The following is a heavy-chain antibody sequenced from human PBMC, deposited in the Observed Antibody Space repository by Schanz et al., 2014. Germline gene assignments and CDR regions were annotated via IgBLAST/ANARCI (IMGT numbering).Heavy chain of an antibody. CDR1: GFAFSSYS. D-gene: IGHD3-10*01. J-gene: IGHJ4*02. CDR2: IYASGAT. V-gene: IGHV3-66*01. Sequence: EVQLLESGGGLVQPGGSLRLSCTASGFAFSSYSMNWVRQAPGKGLEWVSTIYASGATYYADSVKRRFTISRDISKNTLHLQVTSLRAEDTAIYYCARDGNYYGSRNYYKTPYYFDYWGQGTLVTVSS. CDR3: ARDGNYYGSRNYYKTPYYFDY.